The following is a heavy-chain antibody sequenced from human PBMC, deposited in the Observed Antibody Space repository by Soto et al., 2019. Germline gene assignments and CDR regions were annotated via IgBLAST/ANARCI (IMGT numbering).Heavy chain of an antibody. D-gene: IGHD3-10*01. CDR2: IIPKSDGT. Sequence: QVQLVQSGAEVKKPGASVRVSCKPSGYTFSDYYMHWVRQAPGQGLEWMGWIIPKSDGTKTAQKFQGRVTMTRDTTTKMFYLELSTLRSDDTAVYYCAGDRRGSGSFDGLDVWGQGTTVTVSS. CDR3: AGDRRGSGSFDGLDV. J-gene: IGHJ6*02. V-gene: IGHV1-2*02. CDR1: GYTFSDYY.